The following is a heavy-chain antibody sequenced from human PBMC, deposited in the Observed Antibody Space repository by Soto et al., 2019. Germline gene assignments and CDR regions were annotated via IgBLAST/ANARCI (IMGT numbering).Heavy chain of an antibody. J-gene: IGHJ5*02. D-gene: IGHD2-2*01. V-gene: IGHV4-59*12. CDR2: INRSGST. Sequence: SETLSLSCTVTGGSISTYYWSWIRQPPGKGLEWIGHINRSGSTNYNPSLKSRVTISVDTSKNQFSLKLSSVTAADTAVYYCARKGRYCSSSSCYAWWFDPWGQGTLVTVSS. CDR3: ARKGRYCSSSSCYAWWFDP. CDR1: GGSISTYY.